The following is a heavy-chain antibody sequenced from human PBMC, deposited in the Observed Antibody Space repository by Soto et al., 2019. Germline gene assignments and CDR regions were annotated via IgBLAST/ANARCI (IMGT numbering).Heavy chain of an antibody. J-gene: IGHJ4*02. CDR2: IYCDDDK. D-gene: IGHD3-10*01. Sequence: QITLKESGPTLVKPTQTLTLTCTFSGFSLTTSGVGVGWIRQPPGKALEWLALIYCDDDKRYSPSLQSRVTISKDTSKNQVVLTMTNVDPVDTATYYCAHSRAPRIFDYWGQGTLVTVSS. CDR1: GFSLTTSGVG. V-gene: IGHV2-5*02. CDR3: AHSRAPRIFDY.